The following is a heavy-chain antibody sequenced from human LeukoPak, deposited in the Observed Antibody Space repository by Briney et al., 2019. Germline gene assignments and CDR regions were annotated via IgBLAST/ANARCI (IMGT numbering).Heavy chain of an antibody. CDR3: ARDRSSGSFDY. J-gene: IGHJ4*02. CDR2: INSDGSST. Sequence: GGSLRLPCAASELTFSSYWMRWVRQAPGKGLVWVSRINSDGSSTSYADFVKGRFTISRDNAKNTLYLQMNSLRAEDTAVYYCARDRSSGSFDYWGQGTLVTVSS. CDR1: ELTFSSYW. V-gene: IGHV3-74*01. D-gene: IGHD3-10*01.